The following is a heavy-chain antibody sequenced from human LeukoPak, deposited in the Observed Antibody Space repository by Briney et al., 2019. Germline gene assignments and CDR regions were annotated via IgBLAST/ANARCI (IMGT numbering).Heavy chain of an antibody. CDR1: GFTFSSYG. CDR3: ARDYYDSSGSPSTWFDP. D-gene: IGHD3-22*01. Sequence: GGSLRLSCAASGFTFSSYGMHWVRQAPGKGLEWVAVIWYDGSNKYYADSVKGRFTISRDNSKNTLYLQMNSLRAEDTAVYYCARDYYDSSGSPSTWFDPWGQGTLVIVSS. V-gene: IGHV3-33*01. CDR2: IWYDGSNK. J-gene: IGHJ5*02.